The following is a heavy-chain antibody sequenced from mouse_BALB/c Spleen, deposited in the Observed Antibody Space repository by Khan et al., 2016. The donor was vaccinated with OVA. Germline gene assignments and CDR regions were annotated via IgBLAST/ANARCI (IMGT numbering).Heavy chain of an antibody. CDR1: GYAFTDYL. D-gene: IGHD2-1*01. CDR2: INPGSGNT. Sequence: QVQLQQSGAELVRPGTSVKVSCKASGYAFTDYLIEWVKQRPGQGLEWIGVINPGSGNTNYNEKFKGKATLTADKSSSTAYIQLSSLTSDDSAVYFCARGGYGTLAYWGQGTPVTVS. J-gene: IGHJ3*01. CDR3: ARGGYGTLAY. V-gene: IGHV1-54*01.